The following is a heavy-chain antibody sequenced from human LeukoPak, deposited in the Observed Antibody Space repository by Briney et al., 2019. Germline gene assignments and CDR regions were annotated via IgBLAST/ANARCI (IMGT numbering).Heavy chain of an antibody. Sequence: PGGSLRLSCAASGFTFSSYWMHWVRQAPGKGLVWVSRINSDGSSTSYADSVKGRFTISRDNAKNTLYLQRNSLRAEDTAVYYCARGVSLDFWSGCADYYFDYWGQGTLVTVSS. CDR1: GFTFSSYW. J-gene: IGHJ4*02. D-gene: IGHD3-3*01. V-gene: IGHV3-74*01. CDR2: INSDGSST. CDR3: ARGVSLDFWSGCADYYFDY.